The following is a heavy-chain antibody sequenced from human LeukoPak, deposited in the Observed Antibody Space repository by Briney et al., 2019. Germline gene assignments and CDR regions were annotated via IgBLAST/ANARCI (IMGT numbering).Heavy chain of an antibody. J-gene: IGHJ4*02. Sequence: SETLSLTCTVSGGSISSSSYYWGWIRQPPGKGLEWIGSIYYSGSTYYNPSLKGRVTISVGTSKNQFSLKLSSVTAADTAVYYCAREGYSSGWYGGAYYFDYWGQGTLVTVSS. CDR2: IYYSGST. D-gene: IGHD6-19*01. CDR3: AREGYSSGWYGGAYYFDY. CDR1: GGSISSSSYY. V-gene: IGHV4-39*07.